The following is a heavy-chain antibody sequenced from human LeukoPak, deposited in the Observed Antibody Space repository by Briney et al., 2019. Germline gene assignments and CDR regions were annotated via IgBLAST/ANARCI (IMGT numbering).Heavy chain of an antibody. J-gene: IGHJ6*04. CDR2: INHSGST. D-gene: IGHD6-19*01. V-gene: IGHV4-34*01. CDR3: ARHLGRTVAGRYYYYYGMDV. Sequence: SETLSLTCAVYGGSFSGYYWSWIRQPPGKGPEWIGEINHSGSTNYNPSLKSRVTISVDTSKNQFSLKLSSVTAADTAVYYCARHLGRTVAGRYYYYYGMDVWGKGTTVTVSS. CDR1: GGSFSGYY.